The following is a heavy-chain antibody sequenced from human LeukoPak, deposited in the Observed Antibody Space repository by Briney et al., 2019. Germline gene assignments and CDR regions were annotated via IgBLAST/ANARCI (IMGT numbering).Heavy chain of an antibody. CDR1: GFTFSTYS. J-gene: IGHJ3*02. CDR3: ARPLSSSWYKHAFDT. CDR2: ISSSSSDI. D-gene: IGHD6-13*01. V-gene: IGHV3-21*01. Sequence: GGSLRLSCAASGFTFSTYSMNWVRQAPGKGLEWVSSISSSSSDIYYADSVKGRFTMSRDNAENSLYLQMNSLRAEDTAVYYCARPLSSSWYKHAFDTWGQGTMVSVSS.